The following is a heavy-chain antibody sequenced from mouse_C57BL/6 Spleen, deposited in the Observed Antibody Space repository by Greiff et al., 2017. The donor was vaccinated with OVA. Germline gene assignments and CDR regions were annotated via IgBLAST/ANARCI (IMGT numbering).Heavy chain of an antibody. CDR3: ARGGYYPHYFDY. CDR1: GYTFTDYY. Sequence: VQLQQSGAELVRPGASVKLSCKASGYTFTDYYINWVKQRPGQGLEWIARIYPGSGNTYYNEKFKGKATLTAEKSSSTAYMQLSSLTSEDSAVYFCARGGYYPHYFDYWGQGTTLTVSS. V-gene: IGHV1-76*01. D-gene: IGHD2-3*01. J-gene: IGHJ2*01. CDR2: IYPGSGNT.